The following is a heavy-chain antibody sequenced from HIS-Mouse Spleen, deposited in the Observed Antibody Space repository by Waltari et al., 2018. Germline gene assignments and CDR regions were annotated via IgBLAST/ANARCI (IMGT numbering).Heavy chain of an antibody. Sequence: QLQLQESGPGLVKPSETRSLTCTASGGPISSSSYHWGWIRQPPGKGLEWIGSIYYSGSTYYNPSLKSRVTISVDTSKNQFSLKLSSVTAADTAVYYCAREIPYSSSWYDWYFDLWGRGTLVTVSS. J-gene: IGHJ2*01. CDR3: AREIPYSSSWYDWYFDL. CDR2: IYYSGST. CDR1: GGPISSSSYH. V-gene: IGHV4-39*07. D-gene: IGHD6-13*01.